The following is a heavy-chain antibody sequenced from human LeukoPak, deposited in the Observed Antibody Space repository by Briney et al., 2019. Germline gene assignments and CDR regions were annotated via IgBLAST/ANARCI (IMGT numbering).Heavy chain of an antibody. Sequence: GGSLRLSCAAPGFSFNNYAMNWVRQAPGKGLEWVSTISVSGDSTFYADSVQGRFTISRDTSRNSLSLHMNSLRAEDTAVYFCARRGGRNGWGDFDYWGQGTLVTVSS. CDR2: ISVSGDST. J-gene: IGHJ4*02. CDR1: GFSFNNYA. V-gene: IGHV3-23*01. CDR3: ARRGGRNGWGDFDY. D-gene: IGHD3-10*01.